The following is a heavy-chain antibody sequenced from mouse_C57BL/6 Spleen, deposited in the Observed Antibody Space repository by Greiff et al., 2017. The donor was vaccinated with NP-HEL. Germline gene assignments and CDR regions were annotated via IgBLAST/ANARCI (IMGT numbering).Heavy chain of an antibody. CDR2: INPGSGGT. Sequence: QVQLQQSGAELVRPGTSVKVSCKASGYAFTNYLIEWVKQRPGQGLEWIGVINPGSGGTNYNEKFKGKATQTADKSSSTAYMQRSSLTSEDSAVYFCARGAWFAYWGQGTLVTVSA. CDR3: ARGAWFAY. J-gene: IGHJ3*01. V-gene: IGHV1-54*01. CDR1: GYAFTNYL.